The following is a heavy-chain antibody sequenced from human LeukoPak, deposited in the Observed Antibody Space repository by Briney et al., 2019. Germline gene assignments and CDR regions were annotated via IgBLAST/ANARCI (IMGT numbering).Heavy chain of an antibody. CDR2: ISYDGSNK. D-gene: IGHD5-12*01. V-gene: IGHV3-30*14. J-gene: IGHJ4*02. CDR3: AREVRAYGGYSQSDY. CDR1: GFTFGSYA. Sequence: PGGSLRLSCAASGFTFGSYAMHWVRQAPGKGLEWVALISYDGSNKYYADSVKGRFTISRDNSQNTLYLQMNSLRAEDTAVYYCAREVRAYGGYSQSDYWGQGTLVTVSS.